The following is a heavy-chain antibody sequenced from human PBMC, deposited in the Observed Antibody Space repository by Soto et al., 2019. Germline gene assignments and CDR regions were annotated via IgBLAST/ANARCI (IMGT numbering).Heavy chain of an antibody. J-gene: IGHJ6*02. V-gene: IGHV1-18*01. Sequence: GASVKVSCKASGYTFTSYGISWVRQAPGQRLEWMGWISGYNGDTNYAQKFQDRVSMTIDTYTGTAYMELRSLTSDDTAIYYCAKNGQPPYYYYGLDVWGQGTKVTVSS. D-gene: IGHD2-8*01. CDR1: GYTFTSYG. CDR2: ISGYNGDT. CDR3: AKNGQPPYYYYGLDV.